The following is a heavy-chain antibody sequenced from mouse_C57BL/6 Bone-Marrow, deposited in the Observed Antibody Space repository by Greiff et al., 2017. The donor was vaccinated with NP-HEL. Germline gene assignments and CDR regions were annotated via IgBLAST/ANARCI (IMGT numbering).Heavy chain of an antibody. V-gene: IGHV1-63*01. J-gene: IGHJ3*01. Sequence: VKLVESGAELVRPGTSVKMSCKASGYTFTNYWIGWAKQRPGHGLEWIGDIYPGGGYTNYNEKFKGKATLTADKSSSTAYMQVSSLTSEDSAIYYGARRDYGTFLFAYWGQGTLVTVSA. CDR3: ARRDYGTFLFAY. D-gene: IGHD1-1*01. CDR1: GYTFTNYW. CDR2: IYPGGGYT.